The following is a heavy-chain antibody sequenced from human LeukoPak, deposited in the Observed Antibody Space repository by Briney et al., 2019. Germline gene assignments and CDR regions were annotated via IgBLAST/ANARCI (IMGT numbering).Heavy chain of an antibody. CDR3: ARPLAVAGSGVSWFDP. J-gene: IGHJ5*02. D-gene: IGHD6-19*01. V-gene: IGHV4-59*01. Sequence: ETLSLTCTVSGGSISSYYWSWIRQPPGKGLEWIGYIYYSGSTNYNPSLKRRGTISVDPSKNQFSLKLSSVTAADTAVYYCARPLAVAGSGVSWFDPWGQGTLFTVSS. CDR2: IYYSGST. CDR1: GGSISSYY.